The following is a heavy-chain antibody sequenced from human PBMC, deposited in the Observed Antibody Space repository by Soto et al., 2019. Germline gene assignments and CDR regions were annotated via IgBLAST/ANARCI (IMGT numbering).Heavy chain of an antibody. V-gene: IGHV3-21*01. Sequence: EVQLVESGGGLVKPGGSLRLSCAASGFTFSSYSMNWVRQAPGKGLEWVSSISSSSSYIYYADSVKGRFTISRDNAKNSLYLQMNSLRAEDTAVYYCAAYGSGSYYAPDDAFDIWGQGTMVTVSS. CDR3: AAYGSGSYYAPDDAFDI. D-gene: IGHD3-10*01. CDR2: ISSSSSYI. CDR1: GFTFSSYS. J-gene: IGHJ3*02.